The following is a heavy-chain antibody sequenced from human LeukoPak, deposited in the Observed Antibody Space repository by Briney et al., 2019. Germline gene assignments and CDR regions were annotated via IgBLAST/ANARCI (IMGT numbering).Heavy chain of an antibody. J-gene: IGHJ4*02. Sequence: SETLSLTCAVYGGSFSGYYWSWIRQPPGKGLEWIGEINHSGSTNYNPSLKSRVTISVDTSKNQFSLKLSSVTAADTAVYYCARVPSDSSGWYGGGYYFDYWGQGTLVTVSS. V-gene: IGHV4-34*01. CDR2: INHSGST. CDR3: ARVPSDSSGWYGGGYYFDY. D-gene: IGHD6-19*01. CDR1: GGSFSGYY.